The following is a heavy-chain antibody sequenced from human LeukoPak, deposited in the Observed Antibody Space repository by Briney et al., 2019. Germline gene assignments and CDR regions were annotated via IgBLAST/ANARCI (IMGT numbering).Heavy chain of an antibody. CDR3: ARQLGDIVVVPATPHGDYGGMGY. J-gene: IGHJ4*02. CDR1: GYTFTSYA. V-gene: IGHV1-3*01. D-gene: IGHD2-2*01. Sequence: ASVKVSCKASGYTFTSYAMHWVRQAPGQRLEWMGWINAGNGNTKYSQKFQGRVTITRNTSASTAYMELSSLRSEDTAVYYCARQLGDIVVVPATPHGDYGGMGYWGQGTLVTVSS. CDR2: INAGNGNT.